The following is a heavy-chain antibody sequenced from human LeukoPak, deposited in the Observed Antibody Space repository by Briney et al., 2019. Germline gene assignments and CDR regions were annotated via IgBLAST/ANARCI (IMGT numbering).Heavy chain of an antibody. CDR1: GFTFGDYA. Sequence: GGSLRLSCTASGFTFGDYAMSWVRQAPGKGLEWVGFIRSKAYGGTIEYAASVKGRFTISRGDSKSIAYLQMNSLKTEDTAVYYCTSSPDFWSGFYYYYYMDVWGKGTTVTVSS. CDR2: IRSKAYGGTI. J-gene: IGHJ6*03. D-gene: IGHD3-3*01. V-gene: IGHV3-49*04. CDR3: TSSPDFWSGFYYYYYMDV.